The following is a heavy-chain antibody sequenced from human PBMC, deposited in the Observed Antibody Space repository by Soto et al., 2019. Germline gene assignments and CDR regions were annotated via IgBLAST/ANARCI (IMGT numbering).Heavy chain of an antibody. J-gene: IGHJ4*02. D-gene: IGHD1-26*01. Sequence: QVPLVQSGTEVKKPGASVRVSCTASGYRFMNFGVSWVRQVPGKGLEWIGWINPNNGNTNTAQKFQHRVTLTSETSPRTVYMALASLKYVDTAVYYCVIVDKSAWWAFDLWGQGAGVSVSS. CDR1: GYRFMNFG. CDR2: INPNNGNT. CDR3: VIVDKSAWWAFDL. V-gene: IGHV1-18*01.